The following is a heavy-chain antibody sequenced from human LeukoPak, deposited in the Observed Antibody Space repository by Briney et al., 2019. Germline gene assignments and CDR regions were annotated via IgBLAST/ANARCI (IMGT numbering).Heavy chain of an antibody. CDR3: ARDGVYYDSSGLDY. J-gene: IGHJ4*02. CDR1: GFIFSSYS. Sequence: NPGGSLRLSCAVSGFIFSSYSMNWVRQAPGKGLEWVSSITSSSYIYYADSVKGRFTISRDNAKNSLYLQMNSLRAEDTAVYYCARDGVYYDSSGLDYWGQGTLVTVSS. CDR2: ITSSSYI. V-gene: IGHV3-21*01. D-gene: IGHD3-22*01.